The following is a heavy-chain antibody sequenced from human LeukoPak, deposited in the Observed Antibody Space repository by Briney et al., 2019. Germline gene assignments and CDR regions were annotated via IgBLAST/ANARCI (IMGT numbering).Heavy chain of an antibody. CDR3: ASSSYSSSSS. CDR2: INEDGSQK. V-gene: IGHV3-7*01. D-gene: IGHD6-6*01. CDR1: GFSFSNYW. Sequence: GGSLRLSCAASGFSFSNYWMSWFRQTPRKGLEWVGNINEDGSQKYYVGSVEGRFTISRDNAENSVFLQMNSLRAEDTALYYCASSSYSSSSSWGQGTLVTVSS. J-gene: IGHJ5*02.